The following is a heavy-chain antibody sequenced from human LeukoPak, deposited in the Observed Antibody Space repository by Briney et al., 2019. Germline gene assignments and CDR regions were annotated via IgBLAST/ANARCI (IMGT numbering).Heavy chain of an antibody. Sequence: LAGSLRLSCAASGFTFSSYAMSWGRQAHGNGLERVSAISGSGGSTYYADSVKGRFTISRDNSKNTLYLQINSLRAEDTAVYYCAKAQRPNSGYLGFLVDYWGQGTLVTVSS. J-gene: IGHJ4*02. CDR1: GFTFSSYA. D-gene: IGHD5-12*01. V-gene: IGHV3-23*01. CDR3: AKAQRPNSGYLGFLVDY. CDR2: ISGSGGST.